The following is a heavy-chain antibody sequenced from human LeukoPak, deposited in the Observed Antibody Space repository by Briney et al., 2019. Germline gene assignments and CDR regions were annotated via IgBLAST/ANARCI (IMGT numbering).Heavy chain of an antibody. CDR1: GFTFSSYD. CDR2: IGTAGDT. D-gene: IGHD2-2*01. V-gene: IGHV3-13*01. CDR3: ARDLSGSTSSNFDY. J-gene: IGHJ4*02. Sequence: GGSLRLSCAASGFTFSSYDMHWVRQATGKGLVWGSAIGTAGDTYYPGSVKGRFTISRENAKNSLYLQMNSLRAGDTAVYYCARDLSGSTSSNFDYWGQGTLVTVSS.